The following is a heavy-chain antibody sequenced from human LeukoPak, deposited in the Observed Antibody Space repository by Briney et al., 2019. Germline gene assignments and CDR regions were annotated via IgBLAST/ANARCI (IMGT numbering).Heavy chain of an antibody. V-gene: IGHV4-34*01. D-gene: IGHD6-19*01. J-gene: IGHJ4*02. CDR1: GGSFSGYS. CDR2: INHSGGT. Sequence: SETLSLTCAVYGGSFSGYSWSWIRQPPGRGLEWIGEINHSGGTNYNPSLKSRVTISVDTSNKQFSLKLSSVTAADTAVYYCARGVRIAVAHPHLDYWGLGSLVTVSS. CDR3: ARGVRIAVAHPHLDY.